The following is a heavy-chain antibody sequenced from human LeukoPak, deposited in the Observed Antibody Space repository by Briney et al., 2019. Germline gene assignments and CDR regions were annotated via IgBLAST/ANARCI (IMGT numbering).Heavy chain of an antibody. V-gene: IGHV2-70*11. D-gene: IGHD2-2*01. Sequence: SGPTLVNPTQTLTLTCTFSGFSLSTSGMCVSWIRQPPRKALEWLARIDWDDDKYYSTSLKTRLTISKDTSKNQVVLTMTNMDPVDTATYYCARTGEDCSSTSCYADAFDIWGQGTMVTVSS. CDR1: GFSLSTSGMC. CDR3: ARTGEDCSSTSCYADAFDI. CDR2: IDWDDDK. J-gene: IGHJ3*02.